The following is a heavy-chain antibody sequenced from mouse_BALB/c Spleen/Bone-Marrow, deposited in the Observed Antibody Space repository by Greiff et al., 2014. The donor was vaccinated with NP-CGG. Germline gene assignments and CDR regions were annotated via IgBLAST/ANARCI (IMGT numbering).Heavy chain of an antibody. J-gene: IGHJ2*01. CDR3: AREGWLLRFDY. CDR2: INPYNDVT. CDR1: GYIFIGYV. V-gene: IGHV1-14*01. D-gene: IGHD2-3*01. Sequence: EVQLQQSGPELVKPGTSVKMSCKASGYIFIGYVMDWVKQKPGQGLEWIGYINPYNDVTNYNEKFKGKATLTSDKSSSTAYMEVSSLTSEDSAVYYCAREGWLLRFDYWGQGTTLTVSS.